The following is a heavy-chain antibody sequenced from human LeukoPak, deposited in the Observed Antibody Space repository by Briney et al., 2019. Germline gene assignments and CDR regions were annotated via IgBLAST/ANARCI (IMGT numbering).Heavy chain of an antibody. V-gene: IGHV1-69*05. Sequence: SVKVSCKASGGTFSSYAISWVRQAPGQGPEWMGRIIPIFGTANYAQKFQGRVTITTDESTSTAYMELSSLRSEDTAVYYCAREETAAANWFDPWGQGTLVTVSS. CDR3: AREETAAANWFDP. J-gene: IGHJ5*02. CDR1: GGTFSSYA. CDR2: IIPIFGTA. D-gene: IGHD6-13*01.